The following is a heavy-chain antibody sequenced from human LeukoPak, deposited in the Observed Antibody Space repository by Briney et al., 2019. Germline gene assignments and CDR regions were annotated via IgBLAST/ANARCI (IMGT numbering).Heavy chain of an antibody. D-gene: IGHD4-17*01. Sequence: SETLSLTCTVSGGSISSGGYYWSWVRQHPEKGLEWIGYIYYSGTAYYNPSLKSRVTMSVDTSKNQFSLKLDSVTAADAAVYYCARFSNDHGVKFDYWGQGTLVTVSS. CDR2: IYYSGTA. V-gene: IGHV4-31*03. CDR1: GGSISSGGYY. CDR3: ARFSNDHGVKFDY. J-gene: IGHJ4*02.